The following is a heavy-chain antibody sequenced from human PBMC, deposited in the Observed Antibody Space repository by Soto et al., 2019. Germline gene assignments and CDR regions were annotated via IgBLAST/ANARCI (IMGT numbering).Heavy chain of an antibody. V-gene: IGHV3-23*01. CDR2: ISGGDGST. CDR3: AKGTTIFGVATVDY. CDR1: KFTFSSYA. Sequence: EVQLLESGGGLVQPGGSLRLSCAASKFTFSSYAMSWVRQAPGKGLEWVSAISGGDGSTYYADSVKGRFTISRDNSKNTLYLQMNSLRAEDTAVYYCAKGTTIFGVATVDYWGQGTLVTVSS. D-gene: IGHD3-3*01. J-gene: IGHJ4*02.